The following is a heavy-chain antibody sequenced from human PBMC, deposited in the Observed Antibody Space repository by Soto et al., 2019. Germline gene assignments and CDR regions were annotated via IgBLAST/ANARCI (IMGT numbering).Heavy chain of an antibody. D-gene: IGHD3-10*01. V-gene: IGHV4-34*01. CDR1: GGSFSTYY. CDR3: AKGGSGSYSNAYDI. CDR2: INHSGST. Sequence: PSETLSLTCAVNGGSFSTYYWSWIRQPPGRGLEWVGEINHSGSTNYNPSLKSRVTMSVDTSKNQFSLKLSSVTAADTAVYYCAKGGSGSYSNAYDIWGQGTMVTVSS. J-gene: IGHJ3*02.